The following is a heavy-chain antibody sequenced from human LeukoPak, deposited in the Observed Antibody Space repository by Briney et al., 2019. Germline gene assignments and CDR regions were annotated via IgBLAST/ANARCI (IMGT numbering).Heavy chain of an antibody. CDR2: ISYDGSNK. Sequence: GGSLRLSCAASGFTFSSYAMHWVRQAPGKGLEWVAVISYDGSNKYYADSVKGRFTISRDNSKNTLYLQMNSLRAEDTAVYYCAKPRYWSSTSCLTLIDYWGQGTLVTVSS. CDR1: GFTFSSYA. CDR3: AKPRYWSSTSCLTLIDY. D-gene: IGHD2-2*01. J-gene: IGHJ4*02. V-gene: IGHV3-30-3*02.